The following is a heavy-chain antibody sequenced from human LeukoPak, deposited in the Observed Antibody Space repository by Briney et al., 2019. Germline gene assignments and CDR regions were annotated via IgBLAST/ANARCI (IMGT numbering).Heavy chain of an antibody. CDR1: GFTFSAYW. CDR2: INNDGTAT. CDR3: AREQTYYYDSSGYYLDY. D-gene: IGHD3-22*01. V-gene: IGHV3-74*01. J-gene: IGHJ4*02. Sequence: SGGSLRLSCAASGFTFSAYWMHWVRQVPGKGLVWVSRINNDGTATFFADSVKGRFTISRDNAKNSLYPQMNSLRAEDTAVYYCAREQTYYYDSSGYYLDYWGQGTLVTVSS.